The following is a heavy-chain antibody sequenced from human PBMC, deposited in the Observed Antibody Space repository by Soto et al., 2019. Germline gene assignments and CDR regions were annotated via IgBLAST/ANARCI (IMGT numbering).Heavy chain of an antibody. V-gene: IGHV1-3*01. CDR1: GYTFTSYG. CDR3: VRRHVSATGIDWFDP. D-gene: IGHD6-13*01. Sequence: QVQLVQSGTEVKKTGASVKVSCKASGYTFTSYGIHWVRQAPGQRLEWMGWINGANGDTKYSPKFQGRVTITRDTSASTAYMELSSLRSEDTAVYYCVRRHVSATGIDWFDPWGQGTLVTVSS. CDR2: INGANGDT. J-gene: IGHJ5*02.